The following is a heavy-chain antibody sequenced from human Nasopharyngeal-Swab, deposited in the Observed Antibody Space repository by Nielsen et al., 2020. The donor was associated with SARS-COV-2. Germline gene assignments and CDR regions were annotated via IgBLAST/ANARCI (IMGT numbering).Heavy chain of an antibody. CDR2: INYSGST. Sequence: SETLSLTCTVSGGSISSSSYYWGWTRQPPGKGLEWIGSINYSGSTYYNPSLKGRVTISVDTSKNQFSLKLSSVTAADTAVYYCAGIHDYGDDVTMIAAGPGDYWGQGTLVTVSS. CDR1: GGSISSSSYY. CDR3: AGIHDYGDDVTMIAAGPGDY. V-gene: IGHV4-39*01. D-gene: IGHD4-17*01. J-gene: IGHJ4*02.